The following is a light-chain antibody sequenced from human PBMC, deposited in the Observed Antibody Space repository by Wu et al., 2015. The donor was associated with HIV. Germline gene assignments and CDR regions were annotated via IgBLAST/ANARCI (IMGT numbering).Light chain of an antibody. V-gene: IGKV1-5*03. CDR1: QDIGTW. Sequence: DIQMTQSPSTLSASVGDRVTITCRASQDIGTWLAWYQQKPGRAPKLLIYKASTLEGGVPSRFSGSGSGADFTLTITSLQPDDFATYYCQQYNSYLFSFGQGTKLEIK. CDR3: QQYNSYLFS. J-gene: IGKJ2*03. CDR2: KAS.